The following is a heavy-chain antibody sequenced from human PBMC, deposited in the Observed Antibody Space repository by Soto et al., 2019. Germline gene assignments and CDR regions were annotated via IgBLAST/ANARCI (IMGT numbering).Heavy chain of an antibody. Sequence: SETLSLTCTVPGGSISSYYWSWIRQPPGKGLEWIGYIYYSGSTNYNPSLKSRVTISVDTSKNQFSLKLSSVTAADTAVYYCARDRLYYYDSSGYAEGFDPWGQGTLVTSP. V-gene: IGHV4-59*01. CDR1: GGSISSYY. J-gene: IGHJ5*02. CDR3: ARDRLYYYDSSGYAEGFDP. D-gene: IGHD3-22*01. CDR2: IYYSGST.